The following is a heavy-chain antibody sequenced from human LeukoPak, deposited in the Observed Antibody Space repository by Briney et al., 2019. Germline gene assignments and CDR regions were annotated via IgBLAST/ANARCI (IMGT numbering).Heavy chain of an antibody. Sequence: SETLSLTCTVSGGSISSGGYYWSWIRQHPGTGLEWIGYIYYSGSTYYNPSLKSRVTISVDTSKNQFSLKLSSVTAADTAVYYCARNYDLWSGYYYFDHWGQGTLVTVSS. J-gene: IGHJ4*02. D-gene: IGHD3-3*01. CDR2: IYYSGST. V-gene: IGHV4-31*03. CDR3: ARNYDLWSGYYYFDH. CDR1: GGSISSGGYY.